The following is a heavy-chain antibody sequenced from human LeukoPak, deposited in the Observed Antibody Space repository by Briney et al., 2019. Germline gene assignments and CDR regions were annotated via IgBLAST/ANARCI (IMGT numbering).Heavy chain of an antibody. J-gene: IGHJ4*02. CDR2: ISRSSTYI. CDR1: GFTFSSYS. CDR3: VRDRTLYYDNSGLDY. Sequence: GGSLRLSCAASGFTFSSYSMNWVRQAPGKGLEWVSSISRSSTYIYYADSVKGRFTISRDDAKNSLYLQMNGLSAEDAAVYYCVRDRTLYYDNSGLDYWGQGTLVTVSS. D-gene: IGHD3-22*01. V-gene: IGHV3-21*01.